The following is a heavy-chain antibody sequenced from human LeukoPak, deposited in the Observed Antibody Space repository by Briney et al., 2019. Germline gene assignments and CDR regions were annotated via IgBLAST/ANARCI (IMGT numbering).Heavy chain of an antibody. D-gene: IGHD3-10*01. CDR2: ISAYNGNT. J-gene: IGHJ6*03. CDR3: ARASYYYGSGSYSSYYYYMDV. V-gene: IGHV1-18*01. Sequence: ASVKVSCKASGCTFTSYGISWVRQAPGQGLEWMGWISAYNGNTNYAQKLQGRVTMTTDTSTSTAYMELRSLRSDDTAVYYCARASYYYGSGSYSSYYYYMDVWGKGTTVTVSS. CDR1: GCTFTSYG.